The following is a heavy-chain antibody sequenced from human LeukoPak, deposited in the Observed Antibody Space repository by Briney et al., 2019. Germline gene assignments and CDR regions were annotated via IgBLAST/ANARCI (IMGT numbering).Heavy chain of an antibody. J-gene: IGHJ3*02. D-gene: IGHD3-10*01. CDR2: IYYTGDT. CDR1: GGSITSYY. V-gene: IGHV4-59*08. CDR3: ARRVTMVRDFDAFDI. Sequence: SETLSLTCTVSGGSITSYYWSWIRQPPGKGLGWFGYIYYTGDTNYNPSLKSRVAISVDTSKNQFSLKLSSVTAADTAVYYCARRVTMVRDFDAFDIWGQGTVVTVSS.